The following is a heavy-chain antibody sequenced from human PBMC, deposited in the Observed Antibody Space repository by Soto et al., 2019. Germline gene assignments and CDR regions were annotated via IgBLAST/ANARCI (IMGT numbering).Heavy chain of an antibody. V-gene: IGHV4-34*01. CDR3: ARGGWFDP. CDR2: INHSGST. J-gene: IGHJ5*02. Sequence: QVQLQQWGAGLLKPSETLSLTCAVYGGSFSGYYWSWIRQPPGKGLEWIGEINHSGSTNYNPSLXSXVXXSVDTSKTQFSLKLRSVAAADTAVSYCARGGWFDPWGQGTLVTVSS. CDR1: GGSFSGYY.